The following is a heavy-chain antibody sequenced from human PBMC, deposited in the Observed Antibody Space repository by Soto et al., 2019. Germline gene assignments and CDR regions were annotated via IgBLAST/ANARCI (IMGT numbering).Heavy chain of an antibody. Sequence: QVQLVQSGAEVKKPGSSVKVSSKASGGTFSSYAISWVRQAPGQGLEWMGGIIPIFGTANYAQKLQGRVTITADESTSTAYMELSSLRSEDTAVYYCARSKHQIDWFDPWGQGTLVTVSS. V-gene: IGHV1-69*12. CDR3: ARSKHQIDWFDP. CDR1: GGTFSSYA. D-gene: IGHD2-2*01. J-gene: IGHJ5*02. CDR2: IIPIFGTA.